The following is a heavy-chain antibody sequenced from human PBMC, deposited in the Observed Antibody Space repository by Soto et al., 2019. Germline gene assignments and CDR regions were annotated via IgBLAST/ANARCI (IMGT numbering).Heavy chain of an antibody. Sequence: QVQLVQSGSDVKKPGASFTVSCKASGYIFSDYYIHWVRQAPGQGLEWMGWIDPRNGGTKYAQKFQHRLTKTTDTSTSIAFLELRRLRLADTAVFFCARVLYRNVIHAWGQGTLVTVPS. CDR1: GYIFSDYY. V-gene: IGHV1-2*02. J-gene: IGHJ4*02. CDR2: IDPRNGGT. D-gene: IGHD5-18*01. CDR3: ARVLYRNVIHA.